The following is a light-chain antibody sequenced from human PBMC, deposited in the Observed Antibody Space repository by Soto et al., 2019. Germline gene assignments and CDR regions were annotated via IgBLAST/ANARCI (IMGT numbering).Light chain of an antibody. V-gene: IGLV2-11*01. CDR1: KNY. CDR2: DFT. Sequence: QSALTQPRSLSGSPGQSVTISCSGTKNYVSWYQQHPGKAPKLMIYDFTKRPSGVPDRFSGSESGNTAFLTISGLQAEDEADYYCCSYAGTSDNFVFGTGTKLTVL. CDR3: CSYAGTSDNFV. J-gene: IGLJ1*01.